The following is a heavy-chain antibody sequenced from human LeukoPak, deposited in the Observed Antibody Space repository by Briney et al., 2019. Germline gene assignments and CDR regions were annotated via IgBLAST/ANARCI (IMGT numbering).Heavy chain of an antibody. J-gene: IGHJ4*02. V-gene: IGHV3-74*01. D-gene: IGHD3-10*01. CDR3: AREGGSGNFDY. CDR2: INSDGDST. Sequence: GSLRLSCAASGFTFSSYWMNWVRQAPGKGLVWVSRINSDGDSTGYADSVKGRFTISRDNAKSTLYLQMNSLRAEDTAVYYCAREGGSGNFDYWGQGTLVTVSS. CDR1: GFTFSSYW.